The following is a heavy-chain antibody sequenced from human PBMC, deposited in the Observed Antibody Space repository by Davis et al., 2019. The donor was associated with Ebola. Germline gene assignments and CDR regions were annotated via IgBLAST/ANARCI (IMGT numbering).Heavy chain of an antibody. CDR2: HGTSGDT. Sequence: GESLKISCAASGFVFRSYVMSWVRRAPGKGLEWVSTHGTSGDTYYADSVKGRFTISRDNSKNTLHLQMNSLRVEDTAIYFCVKDTSNIWFDVWGQGTMVTVSS. J-gene: IGHJ3*01. V-gene: IGHV3-23*01. CDR1: GFVFRSYV. CDR3: VKDTSNIWFDV. D-gene: IGHD1-26*01.